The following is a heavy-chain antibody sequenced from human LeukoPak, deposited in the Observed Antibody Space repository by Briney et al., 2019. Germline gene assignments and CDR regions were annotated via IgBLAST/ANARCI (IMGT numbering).Heavy chain of an antibody. CDR1: GGSISSYY. CDR2: IYTSGST. Sequence: SEALSLTCTVSGGSISSYYWSWIRQPPGKGLEWIGRIYTSGSTNYNPSLTSRVTMSVDTSKNQFSLKLSSVTAADTAVYYCAAERYCSSTSCYTGGNDYWGQGTLVTVSS. CDR3: AAERYCSSTSCYTGGNDY. V-gene: IGHV4-4*07. J-gene: IGHJ4*02. D-gene: IGHD2-2*02.